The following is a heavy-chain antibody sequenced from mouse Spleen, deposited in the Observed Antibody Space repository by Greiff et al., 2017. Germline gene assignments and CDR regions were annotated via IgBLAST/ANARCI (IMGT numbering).Heavy chain of an antibody. Sequence: QVQLQQSGTELVKPGASVKLSCKASGYTFTSYWLHWVKQRPGQGLEWIGNINPSNGGTNYNEKFKSKATLTVDKSSSTAYMQLSSLTSEDSAVYYCAREGWSYWYFDVWGAGTTVTVSS. J-gene: IGHJ1*01. CDR3: AREGWSYWYFDV. D-gene: IGHD1-1*02. CDR1: GYTFTSYW. V-gene: IGHV1-53*01. CDR2: INPSNGGT.